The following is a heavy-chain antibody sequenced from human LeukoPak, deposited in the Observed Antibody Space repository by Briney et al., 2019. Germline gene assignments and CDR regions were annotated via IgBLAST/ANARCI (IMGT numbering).Heavy chain of an antibody. CDR3: AKNRSQTSGLEH. J-gene: IGHJ1*01. D-gene: IGHD6-19*01. V-gene: IGHV3-23*01. Sequence: GGSLRLSCAASGFTFSSYAMTWVRQAPGKGLEWLSGISGGDGTTHYADSVKGRFTISRDNSKKTLYLQMNSLRVEDTAVYYCAKNRSQTSGLEHWGQGTLVTVSS. CDR1: GFTFSSYA. CDR2: ISGGDGTT.